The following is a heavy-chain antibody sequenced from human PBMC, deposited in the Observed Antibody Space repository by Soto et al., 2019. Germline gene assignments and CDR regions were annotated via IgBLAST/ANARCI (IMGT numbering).Heavy chain of an antibody. V-gene: IGHV4-39*01. CDR2: IYYSGST. Sequence: SETLSLTCTVSGGSISSSSYYWGWIRQPPGKGLEWIGSIYYSGSTYYNPSLKSRVTISVDTSKNQFSLKLSSVTAADTAVYYCARADTAMRCFDYWGQGTLVTVSS. CDR3: ARADTAMRCFDY. J-gene: IGHJ4*02. D-gene: IGHD5-18*01. CDR1: GGSISSSSYY.